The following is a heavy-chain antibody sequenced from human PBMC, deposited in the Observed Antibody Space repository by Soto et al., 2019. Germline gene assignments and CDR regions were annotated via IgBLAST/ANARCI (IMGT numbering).Heavy chain of an antibody. CDR2: ISAYNGNT. J-gene: IGHJ6*03. CDR1: GYTFTSYG. D-gene: IGHD2-2*01. Sequence: ASVKVSCKASGYTFTSYGISWVRQAPGQGLEWMGWISAYNGNTNYAQKLQGRVTMTTDTSTSTAYMELRSLRSDDTAVYYCARDCSSTSCYAGAGYHYYMDVWGKGTTVTVSS. CDR3: ARDCSSTSCYAGAGYHYYMDV. V-gene: IGHV1-18*01.